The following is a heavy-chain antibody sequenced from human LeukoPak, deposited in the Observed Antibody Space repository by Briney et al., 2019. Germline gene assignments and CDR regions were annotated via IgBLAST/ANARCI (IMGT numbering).Heavy chain of an antibody. Sequence: GGSLRLSCAASGFIFSSYAMSWVRQAPGKGLEWVSTISGSGGNTYYADSVKGRFTISRDNSKNTLYLQMNSLRAEDTAVYYCAKTGLTLIVGHCDYWGQGTLVTVSS. CDR3: AKTGLTLIVGHCDY. J-gene: IGHJ4*02. CDR1: GFIFSSYA. D-gene: IGHD3-22*01. V-gene: IGHV3-23*01. CDR2: ISGSGGNT.